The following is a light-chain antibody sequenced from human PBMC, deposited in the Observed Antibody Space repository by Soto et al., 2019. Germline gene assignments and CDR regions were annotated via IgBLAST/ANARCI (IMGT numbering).Light chain of an antibody. CDR3: QQRSSWPLT. CDR2: DAS. V-gene: IGKV3-11*01. CDR1: KSVSSY. J-gene: IGKJ4*01. Sequence: EIVLTQSPATLSLSPGERATVSCRASKSVSSYLAWYQQQPGQAPRLLIYDASNRATGIPARISGSGSGTDFTLTISSLEPEDFAVYYCQQRSSWPLTFGGGTKVDIK.